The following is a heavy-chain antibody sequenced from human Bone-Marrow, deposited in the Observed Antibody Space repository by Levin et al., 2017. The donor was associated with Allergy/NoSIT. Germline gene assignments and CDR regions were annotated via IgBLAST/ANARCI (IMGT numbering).Heavy chain of an antibody. CDR1: GGPISSYY. J-gene: IGHJ4*02. CDR3: ARVILGTVFFDY. D-gene: IGHD2/OR15-2a*01. Sequence: SETLSLTCSVSGGPISSYYWTWIRQPPGKGLEWIGFTHDSGRTNYNPSLKSRLTMSVDTSKNQFSLRLYAVTAADTAVYYCARVILGTVFFDYWGQGILVTVSS. CDR2: THDSGRT. V-gene: IGHV4-59*01.